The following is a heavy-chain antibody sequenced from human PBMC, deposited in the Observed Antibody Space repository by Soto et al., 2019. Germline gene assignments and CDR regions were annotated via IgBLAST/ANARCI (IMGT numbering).Heavy chain of an antibody. Sequence: GGSLRLSCAASGFTFSSYGMHWVRQAPGKGLEWVAVISYDGSNKYYADSVKGRFTISRDNSKNTLYLQMNSLRAEDTAVYYCAKDRGRWGYCSSTSCYPGEGWGQGTLVTVSS. CDR1: GFTFSSYG. CDR2: ISYDGSNK. D-gene: IGHD2-2*01. V-gene: IGHV3-30*18. CDR3: AKDRGRWGYCSSTSCYPGEG. J-gene: IGHJ4*02.